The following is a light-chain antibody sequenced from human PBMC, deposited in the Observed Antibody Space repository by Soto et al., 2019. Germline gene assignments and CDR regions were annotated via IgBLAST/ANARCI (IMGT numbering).Light chain of an antibody. V-gene: IGKV3-20*01. J-gene: IGKJ1*01. CDR2: GAS. CDR3: QQYGSSLTWT. CDR1: QTISKD. Sequence: EIVMTQSPATLSLSPGEKATLSCRASQTISKDLAWYQQKPGQAPRPLIYGASSRATGIPDRFSGSGSGTDFTLTISRLEPEDFAVYYCQQYGSSLTWTFGQGTKVDIK.